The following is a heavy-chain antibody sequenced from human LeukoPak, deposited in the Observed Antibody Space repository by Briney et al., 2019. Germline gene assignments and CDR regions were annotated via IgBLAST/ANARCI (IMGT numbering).Heavy chain of an antibody. Sequence: SETLSLTCTVSGGSISSYYWSWIRQPPGKGLEWIGYIYYSGSTNYNPSLKSRVTISVDTSKNQFSLKLSSVTAADTAIYYCAGRYLDYTDYWGQGTLVTVSS. CDR3: AGRYLDYTDY. V-gene: IGHV4-59*01. CDR2: IYYSGST. D-gene: IGHD3-3*01. J-gene: IGHJ4*02. CDR1: GGSISSYY.